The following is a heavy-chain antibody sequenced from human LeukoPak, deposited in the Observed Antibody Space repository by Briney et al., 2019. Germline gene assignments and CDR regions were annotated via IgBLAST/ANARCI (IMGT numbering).Heavy chain of an antibody. CDR1: GGSISSGSYY. J-gene: IGHJ4*02. CDR3: AIAVPSYDSSGYRNFDY. Sequence: PSQTLSLNCTVSGGSISSGSYYWSGIRQPAGKGLEWIGRIDTSGSTNYNPSLKSRVTISVDTSKNQFSLQLSSVTAADTAVYYCAIAVPSYDSSGYRNFDYWGQRTLVTVSS. D-gene: IGHD3-22*01. V-gene: IGHV4-61*02. CDR2: IDTSGST.